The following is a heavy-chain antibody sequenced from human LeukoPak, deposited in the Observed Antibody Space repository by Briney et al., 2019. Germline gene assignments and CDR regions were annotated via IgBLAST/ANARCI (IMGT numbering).Heavy chain of an antibody. CDR1: GFTFSSYW. Sequence: PGGSLRLSRAASGFTFSSYWMHWVRQAPGKGLVWVSRINSDGSSTSYADSVKGRFTISRDNAKNTLYLQMNSLRAEDTAVYYCARDPQSSSWYPYYYYYGMDVWGQGTTVTVSS. V-gene: IGHV3-74*01. J-gene: IGHJ6*02. D-gene: IGHD6-13*01. CDR2: INSDGSST. CDR3: ARDPQSSSWYPYYYYYGMDV.